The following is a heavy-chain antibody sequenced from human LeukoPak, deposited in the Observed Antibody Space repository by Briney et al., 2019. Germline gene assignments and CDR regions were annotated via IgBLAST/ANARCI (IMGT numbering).Heavy chain of an antibody. J-gene: IGHJ5*02. V-gene: IGHV3-20*01. CDR2: INWNGGST. CDR3: ARDQGTYSSGSNWFDP. CDR1: GFTFSSYS. Sequence: PGGSLRLSCAASGFTFSSYSMNWVRQAPGKGLEWVSGINWNGGSTGYADSVKGRFTISRDNAKSSLYLQMNSLRAEDTALYHCARDQGTYSSGSNWFDPWGQGTLVTVSS. D-gene: IGHD6-19*01.